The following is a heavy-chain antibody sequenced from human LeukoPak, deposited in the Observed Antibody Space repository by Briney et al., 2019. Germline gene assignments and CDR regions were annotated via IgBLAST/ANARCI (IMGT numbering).Heavy chain of an antibody. D-gene: IGHD2-15*01. J-gene: IGHJ6*03. CDR1: GYSSTSYY. CDR2: ISGHNDDT. Sequence: ASVKVSCKALGYSSTSYYIHWVRQAPGQGLEWMGWISGHNDDTNYAQRLQGRVTMTTDTSTSTAYMELRSLRSDDTAVYYCARAGYCSGGSCYPYYYYYYMDVWGKGTTVTVSS. V-gene: IGHV1-18*04. CDR3: ARAGYCSGGSCYPYYYYYYMDV.